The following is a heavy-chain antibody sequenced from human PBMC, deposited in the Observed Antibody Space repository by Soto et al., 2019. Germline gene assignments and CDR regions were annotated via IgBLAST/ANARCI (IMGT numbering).Heavy chain of an antibody. J-gene: IGHJ4*02. V-gene: IGHV3-33*01. CDR2: IWYDGSNK. CDR1: GFTFSTYG. Sequence: QVQLVESGGGVVQPGRSLRLSCAASGFTFSTYGMHWVRQAPGKGLEWVAVIWYDGSNKYYADSVKGRFTISRDNSKNTLYLQMNSLRAEDTAVYYCAGDQGRGYSYGFDYWGQGTLVTVSS. CDR3: AGDQGRGYSYGFDY. D-gene: IGHD5-18*01.